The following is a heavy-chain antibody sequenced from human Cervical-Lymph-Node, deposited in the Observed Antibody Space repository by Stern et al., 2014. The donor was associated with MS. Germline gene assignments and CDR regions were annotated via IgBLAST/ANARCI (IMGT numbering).Heavy chain of an antibody. D-gene: IGHD3-3*01. V-gene: IGHV2-5*02. Sequence: EESGPTLVRPTQTLTLTCTFSALSLTTLGAGVGLICQPPGKALEWFALLSWDDDKRYSPSMKSRLTIIKDTSKNEVVLTMTNMDPVDTATYYCAHAFYYDFWSGYEPRGYYFDYWGQGTLVTVSS. CDR1: ALSLTTLGAG. CDR2: LSWDDDK. CDR3: AHAFYYDFWSGYEPRGYYFDY. J-gene: IGHJ4*02.